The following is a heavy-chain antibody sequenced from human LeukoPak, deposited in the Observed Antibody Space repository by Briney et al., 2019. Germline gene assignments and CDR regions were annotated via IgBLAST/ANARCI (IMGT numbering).Heavy chain of an antibody. CDR3: AKEFHPRGYSGYDLGD. Sequence: GGSLRLSCAASGFTFSSYGMHWVRQAPGKGLEWVAVISYDGSNKYYAGSVKGRFTISIDNSKNTLYLQMNSLRAEDTAVYYCAKEFHPRGYSGYDLGDWGQGTLVTVSS. CDR2: ISYDGSNK. CDR1: GFTFSSYG. V-gene: IGHV3-30*18. D-gene: IGHD5-12*01. J-gene: IGHJ4*02.